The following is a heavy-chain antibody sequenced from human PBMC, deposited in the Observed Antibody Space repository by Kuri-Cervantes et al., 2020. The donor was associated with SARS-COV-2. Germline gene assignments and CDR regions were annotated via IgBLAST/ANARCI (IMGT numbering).Heavy chain of an antibody. CDR1: GGSISSYY. D-gene: IGHD5-18*01. J-gene: IGHJ6*02. V-gene: IGHV4-59*01. CDR2: IYYSGST. Sequence: SETLSLTCTVSGGSISSYYWSWIRQPPGKGLEWIGYIYYSGSTNYNPSLKSRVTITVDTSKNQFSLKLSSVTAADTAVYYCARDVQGHSYGSGYYNYGMDVWGQGTTVTVSS. CDR3: ARDVQGHSYGSGYYNYGMDV.